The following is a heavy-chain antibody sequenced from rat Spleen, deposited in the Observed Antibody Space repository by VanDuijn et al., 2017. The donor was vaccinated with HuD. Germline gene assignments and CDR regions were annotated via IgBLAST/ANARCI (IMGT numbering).Heavy chain of an antibody. J-gene: IGHJ2*01. Sequence: EVHLVESGGGLVQPGRSLKLSCAASGFTFSSFPMAWVRQAPTKGLEWVASISPSGGSTYYRDSVKGRFTISRDNAKNTLYLQMDSLRSEDTATYYCARHGYYDGYYPYFDYWGQGVMVTVSS. CDR3: ARHGYYDGYYPYFDY. V-gene: IGHV5S13*01. CDR2: ISPSGGST. D-gene: IGHD1-12*03. CDR1: GFTFSSFP.